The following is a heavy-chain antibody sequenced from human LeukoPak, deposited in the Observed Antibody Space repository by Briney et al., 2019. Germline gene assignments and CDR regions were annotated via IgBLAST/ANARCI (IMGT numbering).Heavy chain of an antibody. J-gene: IGHJ5*02. V-gene: IGHV4-59*08. D-gene: IGHD2-2*01. CDR1: SGSISSYY. CDR2: VYYNGST. Sequence: PSETLSLTCTVSSGSISSYYWSWIRQPPGKGLEWIGHVYYNGSTNYNPSLKSRVTISVDTSKNQFSLKLTSVTAADTAVYFCARFIGYRSSLSCYPGKSWFDPWGQGSVVTVSS. CDR3: ARFIGYRSSLSCYPGKSWFDP.